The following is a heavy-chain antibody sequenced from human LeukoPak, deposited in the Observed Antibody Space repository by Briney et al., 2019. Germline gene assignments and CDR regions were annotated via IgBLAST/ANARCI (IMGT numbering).Heavy chain of an antibody. Sequence: SETLSLTCTVSGGSISSYYWNWIRQPPGKGLEWIGYIYYSGSTNYNPSLKSRVTISVDTSKNQFSLKLSSVTAADTAVYYCARGPRGFYDSSGYYYDYWGQGTLVTVSS. D-gene: IGHD3-22*01. CDR1: GGSISSYY. CDR2: IYYSGST. CDR3: ARGPRGFYDSSGYYYDY. J-gene: IGHJ4*02. V-gene: IGHV4-59*01.